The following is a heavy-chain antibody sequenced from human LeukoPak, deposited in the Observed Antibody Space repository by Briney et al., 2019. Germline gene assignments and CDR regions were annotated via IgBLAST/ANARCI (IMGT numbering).Heavy chain of an antibody. CDR1: GGSIKTYY. D-gene: IGHD6-25*01. CDR3: AGGAAVSFDS. V-gene: IGHV4-59*01. Sequence: SETLSLTCTVSGGSIKTYYWSWIRQPPGKGLEWIGYISYSGSTNYNPSLKSRVTISVDTSKNQFSLKLSSVTAADTAVYYCAGGAAVSFDSWGKGSLVSVSS. J-gene: IGHJ4*02. CDR2: ISYSGST.